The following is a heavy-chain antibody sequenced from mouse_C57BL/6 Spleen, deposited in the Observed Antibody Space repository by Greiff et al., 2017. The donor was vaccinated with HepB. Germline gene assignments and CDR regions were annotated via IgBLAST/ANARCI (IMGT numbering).Heavy chain of an antibody. V-gene: IGHV5-4*01. CDR3: ARGGAYYSNYGDY. CDR2: ISDGGSYT. D-gene: IGHD2-5*01. CDR1: GFTFSSYA. J-gene: IGHJ2*01. Sequence: EVQLVESGGGLEKPGGSLKLSCAASGFTFSSYAMSWVRQTPEKRLEWVATISDGGSYTYYPDNVKGRFTISRDNAKNNLYLQMSYLKSEDTAMYYCARGGAYYSNYGDYWGQGTTLTVSS.